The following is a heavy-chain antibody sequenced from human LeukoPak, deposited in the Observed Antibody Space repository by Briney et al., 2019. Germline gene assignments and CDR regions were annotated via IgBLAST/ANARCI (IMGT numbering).Heavy chain of an antibody. V-gene: IGHV4-59*08. J-gene: IGHJ4*02. CDR2: IYYNGTT. Sequence: SETLSLTCSVSGGSITGYYWSWIRQPPGKGLEWLGYIYYNGTTSYHPSLRSRLTISQDASKSLFSLRLRSVTAADTAIYFCARSPEIHYGSRRRLYCFDYWGQGKLVIVS. D-gene: IGHD3-10*01. CDR1: GGSITGYY. CDR3: ARSPEIHYGSRRRLYCFDY.